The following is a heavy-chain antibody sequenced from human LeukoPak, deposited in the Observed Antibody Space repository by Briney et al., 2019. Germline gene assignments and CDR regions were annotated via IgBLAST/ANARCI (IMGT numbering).Heavy chain of an antibody. J-gene: IGHJ4*02. CDR3: ARDLDWILFDY. V-gene: IGHV3-74*03. CDR1: GFTFSTYW. Sequence: GGSLRLSCAASGFTFSTYWMHWVRQAPGKGLVWVARIRPEGTTTAYADSVKGRFTISRDNAKNTLFLQMNSLSAEDTAVYCCARDLDWILFDYWGQGTLVAVSS. D-gene: IGHD3-9*01. CDR2: IRPEGTTT.